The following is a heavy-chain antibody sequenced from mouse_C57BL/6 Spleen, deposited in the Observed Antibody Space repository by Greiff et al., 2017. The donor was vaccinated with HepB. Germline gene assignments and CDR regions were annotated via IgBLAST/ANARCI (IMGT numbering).Heavy chain of an antibody. CDR2: ISSGSSTI. CDR1: GFTFSDYG. J-gene: IGHJ4*01. CDR3: ARGYYDYDVKPMDY. V-gene: IGHV5-17*01. D-gene: IGHD2-4*01. Sequence: EVQGVESGGGLVKPGGSLKLSCAASGFTFSDYGMHWVRQAPEKGLEWVAYISSGSSTIYYADTVKGRFTISRDNAKNTLFLQMTSLRSEDTAMYYCARGYYDYDVKPMDYWGQGTSVTVSS.